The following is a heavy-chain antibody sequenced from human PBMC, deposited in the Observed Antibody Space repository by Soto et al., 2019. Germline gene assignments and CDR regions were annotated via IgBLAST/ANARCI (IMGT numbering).Heavy chain of an antibody. CDR1: GGSFSGYY. CDR2: INHSGRT. CDR3: ARAPPPGRPRNWFDP. J-gene: IGHJ5*02. D-gene: IGHD6-6*01. V-gene: IGHV4-34*01. Sequence: QVQLQQWGAGLLKPSETLSLTCAVYGGSFSGYYWSWIRQPPGKGLEWIGEINHSGRTNYNPSLKSRVTISVAPSRTQFSLKLSSVTAADTAVYYCARAPPPGRPRNWFDPWGQGTLVTVSS.